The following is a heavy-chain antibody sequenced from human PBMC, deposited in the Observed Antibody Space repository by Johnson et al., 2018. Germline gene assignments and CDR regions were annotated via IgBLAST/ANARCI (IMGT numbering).Heavy chain of an antibody. V-gene: IGHV3-33*01. CDR1: AFTFSSYG. Sequence: QVQLVESGGGVVQPGRSLRLSCAASAFTFSSYGMHWVRQAPGKGLEWVAVIWYDGSNKYYADSVKGRFTISRDNSKNTLSLQMNSLRAEDTGVYYCARDYPPYYHGSGGGGMDVWGQGTTVTVSS. D-gene: IGHD3-10*01. CDR3: ARDYPPYYHGSGGGGMDV. J-gene: IGHJ6*02. CDR2: IWYDGSNK.